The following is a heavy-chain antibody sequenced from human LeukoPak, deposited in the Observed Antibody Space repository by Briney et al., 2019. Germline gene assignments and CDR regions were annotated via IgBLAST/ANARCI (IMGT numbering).Heavy chain of an antibody. CDR2: IIPILGIA. D-gene: IGHD6-13*01. CDR1: GATFTSYT. Sequence: SVKLSCTASGATFTSYTISWVRQAPGQGLEWMGRIIPILGIANYAQKFQGRVTTTSDKSTSTAYLELSSLRSEDTAVYYCAGEYSSSTDYWGQGTLVTVSS. CDR3: AGEYSSSTDY. J-gene: IGHJ4*02. V-gene: IGHV1-69*02.